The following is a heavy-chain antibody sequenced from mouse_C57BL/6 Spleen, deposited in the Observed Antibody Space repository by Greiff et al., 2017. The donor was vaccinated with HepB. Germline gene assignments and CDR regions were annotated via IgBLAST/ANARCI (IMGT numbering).Heavy chain of an antibody. CDR2: IDPENGDT. Sequence: VHVKQSGAELVRPGASVKLSCTASGFNIKDDYMHWVKQRPEQGLEWIGWIDPENGDTEYASKFQGKATITAYKSSSTAYMLLSSLTSEDSAVYFCARWVTTVVASFDYWGQGTTLTVSS. J-gene: IGHJ2*01. CDR3: ARWVTTVVASFDY. CDR1: GFNIKDDY. V-gene: IGHV14-4*01. D-gene: IGHD1-1*01.